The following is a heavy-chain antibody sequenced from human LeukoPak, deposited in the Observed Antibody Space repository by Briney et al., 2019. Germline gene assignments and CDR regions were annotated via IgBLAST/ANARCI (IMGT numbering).Heavy chain of an antibody. Sequence: ASVKVSCKASGYTFTDYYIHWVRQAPGQGLEWMGWINPNSGGTNYAQKFQGRVTMTRDTSISTAYMELSRLRSDDTAVYYCARDLVGVVVAATAAGFDYWGQGTLVTVSS. D-gene: IGHD2-15*01. CDR3: ARDLVGVVVAATAAGFDY. CDR2: INPNSGGT. CDR1: GYTFTDYY. J-gene: IGHJ4*02. V-gene: IGHV1-2*02.